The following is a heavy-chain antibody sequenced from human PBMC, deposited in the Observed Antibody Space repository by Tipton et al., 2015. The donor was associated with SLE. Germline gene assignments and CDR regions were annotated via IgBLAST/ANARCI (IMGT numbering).Heavy chain of an antibody. Sequence: TLSLTCAVYGGSFSGYYWSWIRQPPGKGLEWIGEINHSGSTNYNPSLKSRVTISVDTSKNQFSLKLSSVTAADTAVYYCARDGGDMVRGVIYYWGQGTLVTASS. CDR1: GGSFSGYY. CDR3: ARDGGDMVRGVIYY. J-gene: IGHJ4*02. D-gene: IGHD3-10*01. V-gene: IGHV4-34*01. CDR2: INHSGST.